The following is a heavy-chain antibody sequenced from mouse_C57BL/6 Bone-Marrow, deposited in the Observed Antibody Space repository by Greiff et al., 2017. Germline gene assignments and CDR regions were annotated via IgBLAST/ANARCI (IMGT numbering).Heavy chain of an antibody. CDR2: IYPGDGDT. D-gene: IGHD1-1*01. Sequence: QVQLKQSGPELVKPGASVKISCKASGYAFSSSWMNWVKQRPGQGLEWIGRIYPGDGDTNYNGKFKGKATLTADKSSSTAYMQLSSLTSEDSAVYFCARNGVYYYGSSYLDKWGRGTTLTV. J-gene: IGHJ2*01. V-gene: IGHV1-82*01. CDR1: GYAFSSSW. CDR3: ARNGVYYYGSSYLDK.